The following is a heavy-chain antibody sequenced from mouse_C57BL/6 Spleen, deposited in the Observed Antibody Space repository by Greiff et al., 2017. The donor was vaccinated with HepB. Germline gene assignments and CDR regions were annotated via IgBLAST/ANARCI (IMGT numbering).Heavy chain of an antibody. CDR2: IDPSDSYT. CDR3: ARVDDGYPSWFAY. CDR1: GYTFTSYW. Sequence: QVQLQQPGAELVRPGTSVKLSCKASGYTFTSYWMHWVKQRPGQGLEWIGVIDPSDSYTNYNQKFKGKATLPVDTSSSTAYMQLSSLTSEDSAVYYCARVDDGYPSWFAYWGQGTLVTVSA. V-gene: IGHV1-59*01. J-gene: IGHJ3*01. D-gene: IGHD2-3*01.